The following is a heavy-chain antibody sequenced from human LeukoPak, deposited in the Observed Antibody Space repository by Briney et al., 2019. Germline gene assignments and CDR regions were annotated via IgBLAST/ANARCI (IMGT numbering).Heavy chain of an antibody. CDR3: ARAPLAVAGRRFDP. D-gene: IGHD6-19*01. J-gene: IGHJ5*02. V-gene: IGHV1-18*01. CDR1: RYTFTSYG. Sequence: SVTVSCKASRYTFTSYGIAWVRPAPGQGLPWMGWISANNCDTRYSHKLQGRVTMTTDTSTNTAYIELRSLTSDETAVYYCARAPLAVAGRRFDPWGQGNLVTVSS. CDR2: ISANNCDT.